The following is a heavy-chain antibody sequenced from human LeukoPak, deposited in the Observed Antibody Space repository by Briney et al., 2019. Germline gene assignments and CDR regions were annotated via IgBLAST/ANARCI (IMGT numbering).Heavy chain of an antibody. Sequence: PSQTLSLTCTVSGGSISNDGNYWSWIRQHPGQGLEWIGYIFYSGSTNYNPSLKSRVTISVDTSKNQFSLKLSSVTAADTAVYYCARFRRDGYNEFDYWGQGTLVTVSS. CDR2: IFYSGST. V-gene: IGHV4-31*03. J-gene: IGHJ4*02. CDR1: GGSISNDGNY. CDR3: ARFRRDGYNEFDY. D-gene: IGHD5-24*01.